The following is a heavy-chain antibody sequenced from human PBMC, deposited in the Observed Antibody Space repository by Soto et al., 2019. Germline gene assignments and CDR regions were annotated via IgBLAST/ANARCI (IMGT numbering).Heavy chain of an antibody. CDR1: GFNFSSYS. CDR2: ISGSGGST. Sequence: GGSLRLSCAASGFNFSSYSMSWVRQAPGKGLEWVSAISGSGGSTYYADSVKGRFTISRDNSKNTLYLQMNSLRAEDTAVYYCAKAVVVITYPKFDYWGQGTLVTVSS. CDR3: AKAVVVITYPKFDY. J-gene: IGHJ4*02. D-gene: IGHD3-22*01. V-gene: IGHV3-23*01.